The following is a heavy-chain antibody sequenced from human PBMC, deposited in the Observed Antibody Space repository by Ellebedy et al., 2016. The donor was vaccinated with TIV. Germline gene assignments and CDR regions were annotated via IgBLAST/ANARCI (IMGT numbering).Heavy chain of an antibody. Sequence: GESLKISXAASGFTFSSYAMSWVRQAPGKGLEWVSAISGNGRTTYNADSVKGRFTISRDSFKNTFYLQMNSLRAEDTALYYCAKAGVGGTKVSPYYYYAMDVWGQGTMVTVSS. V-gene: IGHV3-23*01. J-gene: IGHJ6*02. CDR3: AKAGVGGTKVSPYYYYAMDV. D-gene: IGHD1-26*01. CDR2: ISGNGRTT. CDR1: GFTFSSYA.